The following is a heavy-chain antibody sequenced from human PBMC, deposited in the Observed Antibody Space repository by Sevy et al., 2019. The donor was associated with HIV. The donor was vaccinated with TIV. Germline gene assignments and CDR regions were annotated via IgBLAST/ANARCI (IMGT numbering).Heavy chain of an antibody. J-gene: IGHJ3*02. CDR2: INPNSGGT. V-gene: IGHV1-2*02. CDR1: GYTFTGYY. Sequence: ASVKVSCKASGYTFTGYYMHWVRQAPGQGLEWMGWINPNSGGTNYAQKFQGRVTMTRDTSISTAYMELGRLRSDDTAVYYCARVTVAAAGTDAFDIWGQGTMVTVSS. CDR3: ARVTVAAAGTDAFDI. D-gene: IGHD6-13*01.